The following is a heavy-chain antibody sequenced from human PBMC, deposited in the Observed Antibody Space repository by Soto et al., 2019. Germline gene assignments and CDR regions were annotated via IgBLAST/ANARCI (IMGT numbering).Heavy chain of an antibody. V-gene: IGHV3-23*01. D-gene: IGHD4-17*01. CDR2: LLRSGSSA. Sequence: GGSLRLSCAASGFTFRNYAMTGARQAPGKGLEWVSSLLRSGSSAYYADSVRGRFSISSDTSANSLYLQMDNLRAEDTAIYYCAEDAISGDGIWLMDSWGQGTVVTVSS. J-gene: IGHJ5*02. CDR1: GFTFRNYA. CDR3: AEDAISGDGIWLMDS.